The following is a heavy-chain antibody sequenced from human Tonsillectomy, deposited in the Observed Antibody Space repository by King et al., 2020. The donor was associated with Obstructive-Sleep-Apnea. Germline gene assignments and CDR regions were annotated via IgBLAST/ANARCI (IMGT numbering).Heavy chain of an antibody. J-gene: IGHJ4*02. CDR2: ISGSRSYI. Sequence: VQLVESGGGLVKPGGSLRLSCAASGFTFSSYSMNWVRQAPGKGLEWVSTISGSRSYIFYADSVKGRFTLSRDNAKNSLYLQMNSLRAEDTSVYYCARDLGYFFDDWGQGTLVTVSS. CDR3: ARDLGYFFDD. CDR1: GFTFSSYS. D-gene: IGHD2/OR15-2a*01. V-gene: IGHV3-21*01.